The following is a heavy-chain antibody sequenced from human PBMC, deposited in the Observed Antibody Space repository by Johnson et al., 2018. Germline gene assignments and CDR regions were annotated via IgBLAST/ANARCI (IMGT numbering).Heavy chain of an antibody. Sequence: QVQLVESGGGVVQPGTSLRLSCVASGLIFNNYAMRWVRQAPGKGLEWVAVIWDDGRNKDYADSVKGRFIISRDNSKNTLDLQMNSLGAEETAVFYCASGGDSGNWFGMDVWGQGTTVTVSS. CDR1: GLIFNNYA. V-gene: IGHV3-33*01. D-gene: IGHD5-12*01. J-gene: IGHJ6*02. CDR3: ASGGDSGNWFGMDV. CDR2: IWDDGRNK.